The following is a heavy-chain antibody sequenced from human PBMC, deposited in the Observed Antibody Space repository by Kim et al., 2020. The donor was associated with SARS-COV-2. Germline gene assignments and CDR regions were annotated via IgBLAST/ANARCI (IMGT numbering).Heavy chain of an antibody. J-gene: IGHJ4*02. CDR3: ARALVSWGVIIRHFDY. Sequence: SETLSLTCTVSGGSISSGGYYWSWIRQHPGKGLEWIGYIYYSGSTYYNPSLKSRITISVDTSKNQFSLKLSSVTAADTAVYYCARALVSWGVIIRHFDYWGQGTLPTVSS. V-gene: IGHV4-31*03. CDR1: GGSISSGGYY. D-gene: IGHD3-10*01. CDR2: IYYSGST.